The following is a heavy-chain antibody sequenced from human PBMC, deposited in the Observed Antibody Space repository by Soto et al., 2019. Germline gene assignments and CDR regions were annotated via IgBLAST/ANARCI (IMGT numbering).Heavy chain of an antibody. D-gene: IGHD2-15*01. CDR3: ARRGYWSGGSCSNYHYFDD. CDR2: IYYSGST. J-gene: IGHJ4*02. Sequence: SETLSLTCTVSGGSISSSSYYWSWIRQPPGKGLEWIGYIYYSGSTNYNPSLKSRVTISVDTSKNQFSLKLSSVTAADTAVYYCARRGYWSGGSCSNYHYFDDWGQGTRVNVAS. CDR1: GGSISSSSYY. V-gene: IGHV4-61*05.